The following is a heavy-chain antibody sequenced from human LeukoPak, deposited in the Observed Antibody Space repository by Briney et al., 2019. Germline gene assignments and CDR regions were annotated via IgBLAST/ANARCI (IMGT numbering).Heavy chain of an antibody. V-gene: IGHV3-15*01. Sequence: GGSLRLSCAASGFTFSNAWMSWVRQAPGKGLDWVGRIKSKTDGGTTDYAAPVKGRFTISRDDSKNTLYLQMNSLKTEDTAVYYCTPEQQLDAFDIWGQGTMVTVSS. D-gene: IGHD6-13*01. CDR1: GFTFSNAW. J-gene: IGHJ3*02. CDR3: TPEQQLDAFDI. CDR2: IKSKTDGGTT.